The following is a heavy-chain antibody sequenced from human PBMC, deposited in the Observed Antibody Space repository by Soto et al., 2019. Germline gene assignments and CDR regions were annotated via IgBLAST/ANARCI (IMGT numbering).Heavy chain of an antibody. J-gene: IGHJ6*02. CDR1: GGSISSGGYS. CDR2: IYHSGST. Sequence: QLQLQESGSGLVKPSQTLSLTCAVSGGSISSGGYSWSWIRQPPGKGLEWIGYIYHSGSTYYNPSLKSRVTISVDRSKNQFSLKLSSVTAADTAVYYCARGRDCSGGSCQEYYYYYYGMDVWGQGTTVTVSS. V-gene: IGHV4-30-2*01. D-gene: IGHD2-15*01. CDR3: ARGRDCSGGSCQEYYYYYYGMDV.